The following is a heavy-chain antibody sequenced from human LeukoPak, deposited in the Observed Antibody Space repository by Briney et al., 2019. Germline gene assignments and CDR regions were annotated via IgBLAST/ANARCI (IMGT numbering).Heavy chain of an antibody. CDR2: IIPIFGTA. Sequence: GASVKVSCKASGGTFSSYAISWVRQAPGQGLEWMGRIIPIFGTANYAQKFQGRVTITTDESTSTAYMELSSLRSEDTAVYYCATPSGYSSGWYPFDYWGQGTLVTVSS. CDR1: GGTFSSYA. CDR3: ATPSGYSSGWYPFDY. J-gene: IGHJ4*02. V-gene: IGHV1-69*05. D-gene: IGHD6-19*01.